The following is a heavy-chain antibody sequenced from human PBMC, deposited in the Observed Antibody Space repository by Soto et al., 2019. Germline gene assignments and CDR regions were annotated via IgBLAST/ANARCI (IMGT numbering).Heavy chain of an antibody. CDR1: GFPLRTYA. J-gene: IGHJ4*02. V-gene: IGHV3-64*01. Sequence: GGSMRLSCATSGFPLRTYAMHWVRQAPGKGLEYVSAISSNGRSTYYANSVKGRFTISRDNSKNTLYLQMDSLRAEDMAVYYCARDRCTNGVCYAPSDYWGQGTLVTVSS. CDR2: ISSNGRST. D-gene: IGHD2-8*01. CDR3: ARDRCTNGVCYAPSDY.